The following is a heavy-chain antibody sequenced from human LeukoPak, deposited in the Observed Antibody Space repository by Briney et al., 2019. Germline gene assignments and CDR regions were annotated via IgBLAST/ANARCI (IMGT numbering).Heavy chain of an antibody. Sequence: GASVKVSCKASGYTFTSNGISWVRQAPGQGLEWMGWISAYNGNTNYAQKFQGRVTMTTDTSTSTAYMEVRSLTSEDTAVYYCAREATIKACEYWGQGTLVTVSS. D-gene: IGHD5-12*01. CDR3: AREATIKACEY. V-gene: IGHV1-18*01. J-gene: IGHJ4*02. CDR2: ISAYNGNT. CDR1: GYTFTSNG.